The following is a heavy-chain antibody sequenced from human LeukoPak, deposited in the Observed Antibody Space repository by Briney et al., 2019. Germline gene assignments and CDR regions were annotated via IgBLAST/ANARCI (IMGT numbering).Heavy chain of an antibody. CDR3: ARAGIAVEWFDP. CDR2: IYHSGST. Sequence: SQTLSLTCTVSGYSISSGYYWGWIRQPPGKGLEWIGSIYHSGSTYYNPSLKSRVTISVDTSKNQFSLKLSSVTAADTAVYYCARAGIAVEWFDPWGQGTLVTVSS. J-gene: IGHJ5*02. CDR1: GYSISSGYY. V-gene: IGHV4-38-2*02. D-gene: IGHD6-19*01.